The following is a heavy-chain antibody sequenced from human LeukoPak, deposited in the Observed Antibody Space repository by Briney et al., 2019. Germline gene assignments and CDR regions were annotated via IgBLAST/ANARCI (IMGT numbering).Heavy chain of an antibody. J-gene: IGHJ4*02. CDR2: FDPEDGET. V-gene: IGHV1-24*01. CDR1: GYTLTELS. D-gene: IGHD3-16*01. CDR3: ARDPGGSRMGDTDY. Sequence: ASVKVSCKVSGYTLTELSMHWVRQAPGKGLEWMGGFDPEDGETIYAQKFQGRVTMTEDTSTDTAYMEPSSLRSDDTAVYYCARDPGGSRMGDTDYWGQGTLVTVSS.